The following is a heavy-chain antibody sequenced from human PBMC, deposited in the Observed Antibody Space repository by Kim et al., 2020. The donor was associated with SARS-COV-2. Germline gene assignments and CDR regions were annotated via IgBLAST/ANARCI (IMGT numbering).Heavy chain of an antibody. D-gene: IGHD6-19*01. Sequence: SVKVSCKASGGTFSSYAISWVRQAPGQGLEWMGGIIPIFGTANYAQKFQGRVTITADESTSTAYMELSSLRSEDTAVYYCARATPSSHSSGWYYYYYGMDVWGQGTTVTVSS. CDR1: GGTFSSYA. V-gene: IGHV1-69*13. CDR3: ARATPSSHSSGWYYYYYGMDV. J-gene: IGHJ6*02. CDR2: IIPIFGTA.